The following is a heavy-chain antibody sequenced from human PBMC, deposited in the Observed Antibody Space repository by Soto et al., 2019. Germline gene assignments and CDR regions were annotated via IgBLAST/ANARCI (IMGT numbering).Heavy chain of an antibody. D-gene: IGHD2-15*01. V-gene: IGHV5-10-1*01. CDR1: GYSFTSYW. Sequence: DSLTISCKGSGYSFTSYWISLVRQMPGKGLEWMGRIDPSDSYTNYSPSFQGHVTISADKSISTAYLQWSSLKASDTAMYYCASPNCSGGSCYSVAFDIWGQGTMVTVSS. CDR2: IDPSDSYT. J-gene: IGHJ3*02. CDR3: ASPNCSGGSCYSVAFDI.